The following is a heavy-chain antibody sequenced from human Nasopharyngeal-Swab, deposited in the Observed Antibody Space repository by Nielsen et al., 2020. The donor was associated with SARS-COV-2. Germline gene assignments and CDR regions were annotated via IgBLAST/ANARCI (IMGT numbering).Heavy chain of an antibody. J-gene: IGHJ6*02. CDR1: GYTFTSYD. CDR2: MNPNSGNT. V-gene: IGHV1-8*01. D-gene: IGHD6-13*01. CDR3: ARPYSSSWYWSDYYYYGMDV. Sequence: ASVQVSCKASGYTFTSYDINWVRQATGQGLEWMGWMNPNSGNTGYAQKFQGRVTMTRNTSISTAYMELSSLRSEDTAVYYCARPYSSSWYWSDYYYYGMDVWGQGTTVTVSS.